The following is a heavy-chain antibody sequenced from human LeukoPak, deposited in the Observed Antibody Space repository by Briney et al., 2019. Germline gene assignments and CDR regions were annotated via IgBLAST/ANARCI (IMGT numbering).Heavy chain of an antibody. CDR2: IYPGDSDT. J-gene: IGHJ4*02. D-gene: IGHD5-24*01. V-gene: IGHV5-51*01. CDR3: ARRRDGYNYVGTDY. Sequence: TGESLKTSCKGPGYNFTNYWIGWVRQMPGKGLEWMGIIYPGDSDTTYSPSFQGQVTISADKSISTAYLQWSSLKASDTAMYYCARRRDGYNYVGTDYWGQGTLVTVSS. CDR1: GYNFTNYW.